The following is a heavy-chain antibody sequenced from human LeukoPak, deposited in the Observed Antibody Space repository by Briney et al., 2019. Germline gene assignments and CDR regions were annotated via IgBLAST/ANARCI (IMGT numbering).Heavy chain of an antibody. D-gene: IGHD1-1*01. V-gene: IGHV5-51*01. Sequence: GESLRISCKGSGYSFTSYWISWVRQMPGKGLEWMGIIYPGDSDTRYSPSFQGQVTISADKSISTAYLQWSSLKASDTAMYYCARAGEGQVRPIYYFDYWGQGTLVTVSS. CDR1: GYSFTSYW. CDR2: IYPGDSDT. J-gene: IGHJ4*02. CDR3: ARAGEGQVRPIYYFDY.